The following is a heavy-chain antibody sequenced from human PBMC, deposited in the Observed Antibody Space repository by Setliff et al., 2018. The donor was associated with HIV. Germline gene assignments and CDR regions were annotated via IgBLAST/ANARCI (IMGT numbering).Heavy chain of an antibody. D-gene: IGHD5-12*01. CDR2: IKQDGREK. CDR3: ARDWRSGYDLNFDY. CDR1: GFTFSSYW. J-gene: IGHJ4*02. Sequence: PGGSLRLSCAASGFTFSSYWMNWVRQAPGKGLEWVANIKQDGREKYYVDSVKGRFTISRDNAKNSLYLQMNSLRADDTAMYFCARDWRSGYDLNFDYWGQGTLVTVSS. V-gene: IGHV3-7*01.